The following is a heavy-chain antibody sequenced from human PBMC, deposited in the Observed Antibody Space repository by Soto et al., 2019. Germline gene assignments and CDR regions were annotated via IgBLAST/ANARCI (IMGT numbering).Heavy chain of an antibody. J-gene: IGHJ4*02. Sequence: QVQLVQSGVEVKKPGASFKVSCKTSGYTFTSFGVSWVRQAPGQGLEWMGWISGYNGKTKYAQTLQGRVTMIADTSTSTVYMELRGLRSDDTAVYFCASDKMIDDFGFGTYDYWGQGTTVTVTS. CDR1: GYTFTSFG. V-gene: IGHV1-18*04. D-gene: IGHD3-22*01. CDR3: ASDKMIDDFGFGTYDY. CDR2: ISGYNGKT.